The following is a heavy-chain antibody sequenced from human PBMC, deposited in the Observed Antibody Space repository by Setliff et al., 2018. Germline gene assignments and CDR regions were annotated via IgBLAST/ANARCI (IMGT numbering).Heavy chain of an antibody. J-gene: IGHJ6*03. V-gene: IGHV3-9*01. CDR3: ARTGTTYYYSCMDV. CDR1: GLIFDDFA. D-gene: IGHD3-22*01. CDR2: ISWKSGSI. Sequence: GGSLRLSCVASGLIFDDFAMYWVRQAPGKGLEWVSGISWKSGSIGYAASVQGRFTISRDNAKNSLYLQMNSLRADDTAVYYCARTGTTYYYSCMDVWGKGTTVTVSS.